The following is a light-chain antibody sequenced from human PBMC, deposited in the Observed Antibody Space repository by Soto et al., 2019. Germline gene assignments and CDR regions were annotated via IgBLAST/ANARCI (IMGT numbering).Light chain of an antibody. J-gene: IGKJ5*01. V-gene: IGKV2-30*02. CDR3: MQGTHCPIT. Sequence: DVVMTQSPLSLPVTLGQPAFISCRSNQSLEHSDGIAYFSWFQQRPGRSPRRLIYKVSNRDSGVPARFSGSGSGTDFALKISRVEAEDVGVYYCMQGTHCPITFGQGTRLEIK. CDR2: KVS. CDR1: QSLEHSDGIAY.